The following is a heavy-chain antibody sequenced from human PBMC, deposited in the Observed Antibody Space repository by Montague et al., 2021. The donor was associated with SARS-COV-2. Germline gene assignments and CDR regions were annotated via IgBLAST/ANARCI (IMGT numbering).Heavy chain of an antibody. CDR3: ARAGGGSSYNYYGLDV. V-gene: IGHV4-59*08. CDR2: VYYTGGT. D-gene: IGHD2-15*01. CDR1: GGSINSFY. Sequence: SETLFLTCSISGGSINSFYWNWIRQSPGKGLEWIGYVYYTGGTNYNPSLKIRATISVDTSKNQFSLAVGSVTASDTAVYYCARAGGGSSYNYYGLDVWGQGAAVTVSS. J-gene: IGHJ6*02.